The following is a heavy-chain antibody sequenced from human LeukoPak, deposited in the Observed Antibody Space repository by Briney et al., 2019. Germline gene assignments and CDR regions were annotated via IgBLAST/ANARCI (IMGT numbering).Heavy chain of an antibody. CDR1: GFTFSSYS. CDR2: ISSSSSYI. D-gene: IGHD4-11*01. J-gene: IGHJ4*02. CDR3: ARDLRLQLDY. Sequence: PRGSLRLSCAASGFTFSSYSMNWVRQAPGKGLEWVSSISSSSSYIYYADSVKGRFTISRDNAKNSLYLQMNSLRAEDTAVYYCARDLRLQLDYWGQGTLVTVSS. V-gene: IGHV3-21*01.